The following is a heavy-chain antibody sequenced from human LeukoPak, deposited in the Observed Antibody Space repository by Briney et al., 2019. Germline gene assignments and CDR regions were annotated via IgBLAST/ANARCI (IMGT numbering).Heavy chain of an antibody. CDR1: GGSISSISYY. V-gene: IGHV4-39*01. Sequence: SETLSLTCTVSGGSISSISYYWGWIRQPPGTGLEWIGSIYYSGSTYYNPSLKSRVTISVDTSKNQFSLKLSSVTAADTAVYYCARLGSSGWYTNYWFDPWGQGTLVTVSS. D-gene: IGHD6-19*01. CDR3: ARLGSSGWYTNYWFDP. J-gene: IGHJ5*02. CDR2: IYYSGST.